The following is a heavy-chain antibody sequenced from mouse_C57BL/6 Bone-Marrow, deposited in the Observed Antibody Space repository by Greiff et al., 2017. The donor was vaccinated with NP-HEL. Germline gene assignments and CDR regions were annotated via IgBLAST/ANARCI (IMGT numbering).Heavy chain of an antibody. CDR1: GYTFTSYG. J-gene: IGHJ4*01. D-gene: IGHD1-1*01. CDR2: IYPRSGNT. Sequence: VKLMESGAELARPGASVKLSCKASGYTFTSYGISWVKQRTGQGLEWIGEIYPRSGNTYYNEKFKGKATLTADKSSSTAYMELRSLTSEDSAVYFCARSYYYGSSHYYAMDYWGQGTSVTVSS. CDR3: ARSYYYGSSHYYAMDY. V-gene: IGHV1-81*01.